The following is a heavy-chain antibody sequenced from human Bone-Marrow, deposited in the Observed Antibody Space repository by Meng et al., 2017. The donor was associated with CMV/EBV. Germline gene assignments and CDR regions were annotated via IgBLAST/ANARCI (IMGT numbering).Heavy chain of an antibody. V-gene: IGHV1-2*02. CDR1: GYTFTGYY. CDR3: AREEVYTSTFYYYGMDV. CDR2: INPNSGGT. Sequence: ASVKVSCKASGYTFTGYYMHWVRQAPGQGLEWMGWINPNSGGTNYAQKFQGRVTMTRDTSISTAYMELSRLRSDDTAVYYCAREEVYTSTFYYYGMDVWGQGNTVNVAS. J-gene: IGHJ6*02. D-gene: IGHD5/OR15-5a*01.